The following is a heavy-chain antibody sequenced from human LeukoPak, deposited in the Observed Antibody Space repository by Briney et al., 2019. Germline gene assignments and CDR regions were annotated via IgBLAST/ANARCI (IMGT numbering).Heavy chain of an antibody. Sequence: GGSLRLSCAASGITFSGYVMSWVRQAPGKGLEWVSGISGSGGTTYYADSVKGRFTISRDSSKNTLYLQMNSLRAEDTAVYYCANSNWNTFDYWGQGTLVTVSS. CDR3: ANSNWNTFDY. CDR1: GITFSGYV. J-gene: IGHJ4*02. V-gene: IGHV3-23*01. D-gene: IGHD1/OR15-1a*01. CDR2: ISGSGGTT.